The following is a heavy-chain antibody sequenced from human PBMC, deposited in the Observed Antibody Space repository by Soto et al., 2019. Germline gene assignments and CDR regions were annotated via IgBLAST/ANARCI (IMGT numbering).Heavy chain of an antibody. J-gene: IGHJ4*02. V-gene: IGHV1-18*01. D-gene: IGHD3-22*01. Sequence: GASVKVSCKASGYTFTSYGISWVRQAPGQGLEWMGWISAYNGNTNYAQKLQGRVTMTTDTSTSTAYMELRSLRSDDTAVYYCARDGEGPFYDSSGYDYWGQGTRVTVSS. CDR3: ARDGEGPFYDSSGYDY. CDR1: GYTFTSYG. CDR2: ISAYNGNT.